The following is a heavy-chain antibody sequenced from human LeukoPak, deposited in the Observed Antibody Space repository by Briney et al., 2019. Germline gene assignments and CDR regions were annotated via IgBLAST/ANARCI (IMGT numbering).Heavy chain of an antibody. CDR3: AKADPGYCSSTSCYKVGFAFDI. J-gene: IGHJ3*02. CDR1: GFNFTIYG. D-gene: IGHD2-2*02. Sequence: GGSLRLSCSASGFNFTIYGMHWVRQAPGKGPEWVALISYDGRNTYYSDSVKGRFTFSRDNSKNTLYLQMNSLRAEDTAVYYCAKADPGYCSSTSCYKVGFAFDIWGQGTMVTVSS. CDR2: ISYDGRNT. V-gene: IGHV3-30*18.